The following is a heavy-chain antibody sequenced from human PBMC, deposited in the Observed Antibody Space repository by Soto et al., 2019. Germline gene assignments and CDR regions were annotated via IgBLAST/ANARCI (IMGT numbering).Heavy chain of an antibody. CDR2: ISSSGSDK. J-gene: IGHJ4*02. Sequence: GGSLRLSCAASGFTFSSYSMNWVRQAPGKGLEWVSSISSSGSDKYYADSVKGRFTISRDNAKNPLYLQMNSLRAEDTAVYYCARVTTYYDFWSGYSSGFNFDYWGQGTLVTVSS. D-gene: IGHD3-3*01. V-gene: IGHV3-21*01. CDR1: GFTFSSYS. CDR3: ARVTTYYDFWSGYSSGFNFDY.